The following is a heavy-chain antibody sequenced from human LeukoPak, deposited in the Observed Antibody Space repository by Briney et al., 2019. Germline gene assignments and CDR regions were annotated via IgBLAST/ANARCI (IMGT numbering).Heavy chain of an antibody. V-gene: IGHV1-2*02. CDR3: ARDFGCSGGSCETPGWFDP. CDR1: GYTFTGYY. Sequence: GASVKVSCKASGYTFTGYYMHWVRQAPGQGLEWMGWINPNSGGTNYAQKFQGRVTMTRDTSISTAYMELSRLRSDDTAVYYCARDFGCSGGSCETPGWFDPWGQGTLVTVSS. CDR2: INPNSGGT. J-gene: IGHJ5*02. D-gene: IGHD2-15*01.